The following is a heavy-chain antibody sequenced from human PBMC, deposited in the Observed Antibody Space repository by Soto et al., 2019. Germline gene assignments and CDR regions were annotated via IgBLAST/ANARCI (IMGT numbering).Heavy chain of an antibody. D-gene: IGHD3-16*02. CDR1: GFTFRSYS. V-gene: IGHV3-21*01. CDR2: ISSSSSYI. Sequence: EVQLVESGGGLVKPGGSLRLSCAASGFTFRSYSMNWVCQAPGKGLEWVASISSSSSYIYYADSVKGQFTISRDNGKNSLYLQMNSLRAEDTAVYYCARGLAVYDYIWGSYRPNYFDYWGQGTLVTVSS. J-gene: IGHJ4*02. CDR3: ARGLAVYDYIWGSYRPNYFDY.